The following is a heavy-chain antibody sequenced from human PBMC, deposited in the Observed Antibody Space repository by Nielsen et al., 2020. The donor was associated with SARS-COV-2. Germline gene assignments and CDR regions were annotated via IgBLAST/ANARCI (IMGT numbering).Heavy chain of an antibody. CDR2: TYYGSKWYN. D-gene: IGHD3-16*01. Sequence: SETLTLTCAISGDTFSSNIAAWNWIRQSPSLGLEWLGRTYYGSKWYNEYATSVKGRITVNPDTSKNQFILQLNSMSTEVTAKYYCARATANKGGIDYWGPGTLVTVSS. V-gene: IGHV6-1*01. CDR1: GDTFSSNIAA. J-gene: IGHJ4*02. CDR3: ARATANKGGIDY.